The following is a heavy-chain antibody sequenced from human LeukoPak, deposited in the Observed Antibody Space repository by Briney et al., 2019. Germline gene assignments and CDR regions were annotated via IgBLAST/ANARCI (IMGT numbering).Heavy chain of an antibody. CDR2: ISFDRRNK. D-gene: IGHD3-10*01. CDR3: ARGPEFLWFGELLSRFDF. CDR1: GFTFSTYA. J-gene: IGHJ4*02. V-gene: IGHV3-30*04. Sequence: GRSLRLSCAASGFTFSTYAMHWVRQAPGKGLEWVAVISFDRRNKYYADSVKGRFTISRDNSKNTLYVQMNSLRAEDTALYYCARGPEFLWFGELLSRFDFWGQGTLVTVSS.